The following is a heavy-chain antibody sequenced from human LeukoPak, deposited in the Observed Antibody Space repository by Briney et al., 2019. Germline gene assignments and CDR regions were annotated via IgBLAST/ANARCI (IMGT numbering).Heavy chain of an antibody. Sequence: ASVKVSCKASGGTFTSYYMHWVRQAPGQGLEWMGIINPSSGSSSYAQKFQGRVTMTRDTSTSTVYMELSGLGSEDTAVYYCARDSSSWSKDNWFDPWGQGTLVTVSS. CDR1: GGTFTSYY. V-gene: IGHV1-46*01. D-gene: IGHD6-13*01. J-gene: IGHJ5*02. CDR2: INPSSGSS. CDR3: ARDSSSWSKDNWFDP.